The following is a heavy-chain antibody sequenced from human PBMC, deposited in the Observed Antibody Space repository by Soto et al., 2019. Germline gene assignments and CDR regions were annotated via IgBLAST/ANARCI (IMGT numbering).Heavy chain of an antibody. CDR1: GVTVSNNY. V-gene: IGHV3-66*01. Sequence: EVQLVESGGGLVQPGGSLRLSCAASGVTVSNNYMSWVRQAPGKGLEWVPVIYSGGRTYYADSVKGRFIISRDSSKNTLYLQMNSLRAEDTAVYYCARDTYDDYRGQGTLVTVSS. CDR2: IYSGGRT. J-gene: IGHJ4*02. D-gene: IGHD3-3*01. CDR3: ARDTYDDY.